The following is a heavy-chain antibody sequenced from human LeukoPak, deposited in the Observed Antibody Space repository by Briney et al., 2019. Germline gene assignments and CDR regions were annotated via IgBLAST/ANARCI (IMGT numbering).Heavy chain of an antibody. CDR2: IYTSGST. Sequence: PSQTLSLTCTVSGGSISSGSYYWSWIRQPAGKGLEWIGRIYTSGSTNYNPSLKSRVTISVDTSKNQFSLKLSSATAADTAVYYCARGYYDSSGPTGFDPWGQGTLVTVSS. D-gene: IGHD3-22*01. CDR1: GGSISSGSYY. CDR3: ARGYYDSSGPTGFDP. V-gene: IGHV4-61*02. J-gene: IGHJ5*02.